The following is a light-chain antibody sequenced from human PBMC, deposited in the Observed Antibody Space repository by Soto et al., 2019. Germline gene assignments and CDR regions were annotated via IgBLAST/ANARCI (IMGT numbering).Light chain of an antibody. CDR2: GAS. J-gene: IGKJ4*01. Sequence: EIVLTQSPGSLSLSPGERGTLSCRASQSVSSNFLAWYQQKPGQAPRLLIYGASSRASGIPDRFSGSGSGTDFTLTISRLEPEDFAVYYCQRYGSSPLTFGGGTKVDIK. V-gene: IGKV3-20*01. CDR1: QSVSSNF. CDR3: QRYGSSPLT.